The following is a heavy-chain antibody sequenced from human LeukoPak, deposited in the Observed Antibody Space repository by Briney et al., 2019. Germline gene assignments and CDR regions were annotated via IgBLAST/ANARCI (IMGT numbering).Heavy chain of an antibody. Sequence: SETLSLTCTVSGGSISSRTYYWSWIRQPAGKGLEWIGRIYTSGSTNYNPSLKSRVTISVDTSKNQFSLKLSSVTAADTAVYYCARDRYYLSWGWTPFDIWGQGTMVTVSS. V-gene: IGHV4-61*02. D-gene: IGHD3-22*01. J-gene: IGHJ3*02. CDR2: IYTSGST. CDR1: GGSISSRTYY. CDR3: ARDRYYLSWGWTPFDI.